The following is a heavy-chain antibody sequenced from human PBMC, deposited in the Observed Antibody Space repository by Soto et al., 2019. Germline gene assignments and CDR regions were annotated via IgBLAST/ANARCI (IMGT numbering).Heavy chain of an antibody. CDR3: AKDRMVRGVNWCDP. CDR1: GFTFSSYG. V-gene: IGHV3-30*18. J-gene: IGHJ5*02. Sequence: QVQLVESGGGVVQPGRSLRLSCAASGFTFSSYGMHWVRQAPGKGLEWVAVISYDGSNKYYADSVKGRFTISRDNSKNTLYLQMNSLRAEDTAVYYCAKDRMVRGVNWCDPWGQGTLVTVSS. CDR2: ISYDGSNK. D-gene: IGHD3-10*01.